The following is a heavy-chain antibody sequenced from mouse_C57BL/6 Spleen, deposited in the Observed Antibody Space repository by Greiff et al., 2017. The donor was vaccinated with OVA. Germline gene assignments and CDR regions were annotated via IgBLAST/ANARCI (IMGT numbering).Heavy chain of an antibody. V-gene: IGHV5-17*01. CDR1: GFTFSDYG. J-gene: IGHJ2*01. CDR3: ARYNGYYGYFDY. CDR2: ISSGSSTI. Sequence: DVQLVESGGGLVKPGGSLKLSCAASGFTFSDYGMHWVRQAPEKGLEWVAYISSGSSTIYYADTVKGRFTISRDNAKNTLFLQMTSLRSEDTAMYYCARYNGYYGYFDYWGQGTTLTVSS. D-gene: IGHD2-3*01.